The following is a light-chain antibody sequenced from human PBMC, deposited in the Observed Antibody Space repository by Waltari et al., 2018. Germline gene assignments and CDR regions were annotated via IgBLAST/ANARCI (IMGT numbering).Light chain of an antibody. Sequence: DIQMTQSPSSLSASVGDRVTITCRASQGISNYLAWYQQKPGTVPKLLIYTASTLQSGVPSRFSGNGSATDFTLTISSLQPEDVATYYCQKYDSAPFAFGPGTRVDIK. CDR3: QKYDSAPFA. V-gene: IGKV1-27*01. CDR2: TAS. CDR1: QGISNY. J-gene: IGKJ3*01.